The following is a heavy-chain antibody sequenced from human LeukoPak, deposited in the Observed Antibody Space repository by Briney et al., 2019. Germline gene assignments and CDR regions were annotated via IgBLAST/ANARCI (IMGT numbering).Heavy chain of an antibody. CDR2: IYYSGGT. V-gene: IGHV4-39*01. Sequence: PSETLSLTCTVSGGSISSSSYYWGWLRQPPGKGLEWIGSIYYSGGTYYNPSLKSRVTISVDTSKNQFSLELSSVTAADTAVYYCASRRIVGADFDYWGQGTLVTVSS. J-gene: IGHJ4*02. CDR3: ASRRIVGADFDY. CDR1: GGSISSSSYY. D-gene: IGHD1-26*01.